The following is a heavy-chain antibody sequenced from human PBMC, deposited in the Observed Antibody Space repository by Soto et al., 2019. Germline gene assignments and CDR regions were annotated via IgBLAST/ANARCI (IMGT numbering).Heavy chain of an antibody. CDR1: GGSISSFTYY. CDR3: ARRERYYGSPGWFDP. V-gene: IGHV4-39*01. CDR2: VYYNENT. D-gene: IGHD3-10*01. Sequence: SETLSRNCSVSGGSISSFTYYWGWIRQPPGKGLEWIGTVYYNENTYYNPSLKSRVTITVDTAKNQFSLNLRSVTAADTAMYFCARRERYYGSPGWFDPWGPGTLVTVSS. J-gene: IGHJ5*02.